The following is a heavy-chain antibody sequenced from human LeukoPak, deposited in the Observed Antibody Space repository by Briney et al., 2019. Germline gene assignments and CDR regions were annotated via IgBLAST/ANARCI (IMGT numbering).Heavy chain of an antibody. J-gene: IGHJ4*02. CDR1: GGSFSGYY. V-gene: IGHV4-34*01. CDR2: INHSGST. D-gene: IGHD3-22*01. Sequence: SETLSPTCAVYGGSFSGYYWSWIRQPPGKGLEWIGEINHSGSTNYNPSLKSRVTISVDTSKNQFSLKLSSVTAADTAVYYCARRRVYYDSSGYYYFDYWGQGTLVTVSS. CDR3: ARRRVYYDSSGYYYFDY.